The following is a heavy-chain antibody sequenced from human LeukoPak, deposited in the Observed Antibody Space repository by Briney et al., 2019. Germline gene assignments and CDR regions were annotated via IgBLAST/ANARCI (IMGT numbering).Heavy chain of an antibody. D-gene: IGHD1-26*01. CDR1: EFTFSSYA. Sequence: GGSLRLSCAASEFTFSSYAMSWVRQAPGKGLEWVSSMSNGGSTYYGDSVKGRFTISRDNSKNTLFLQMNSLRAEDTAVYYCAKGSENIMGAPQADYWGQGTLVIVSS. CDR2: MSNGGST. J-gene: IGHJ4*02. V-gene: IGHV3-23*01. CDR3: AKGSENIMGAPQADY.